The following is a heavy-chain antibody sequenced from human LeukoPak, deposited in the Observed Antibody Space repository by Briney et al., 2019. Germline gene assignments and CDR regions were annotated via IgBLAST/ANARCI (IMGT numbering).Heavy chain of an antibody. CDR1: GDSISSYY. CDR3: ARGCPPPITIFGVVIIGNWFDP. V-gene: IGHV4-59*01. Sequence: SETLSLTCTVSGDSISSYYWSWIRQPPGKGLEWIGYVYYSGSTNYNPSLKSRVTISVDTSKKQSSLKLGSVTAADTAVYYCARGCPPPITIFGVVIIGNWFDPWGQGTLVTVSS. J-gene: IGHJ5*02. CDR2: VYYSGST. D-gene: IGHD3-3*01.